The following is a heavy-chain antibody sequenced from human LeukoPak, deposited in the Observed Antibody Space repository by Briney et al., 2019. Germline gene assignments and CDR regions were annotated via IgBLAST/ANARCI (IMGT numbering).Heavy chain of an antibody. D-gene: IGHD6-19*01. V-gene: IGHV1-18*04. Sequence: VASVKVSCKASGYTFTSYGISWVRQAPGQGLEWMGWISAYNGNTNYAQKLQGRVTMTTDTSTSTAYMELRSLRSDGTAVYYCARDLVPKYSSGWLASGYWGQGTLVTVSS. CDR3: ARDLVPKYSSGWLASGY. CDR1: GYTFTSYG. J-gene: IGHJ4*02. CDR2: ISAYNGNT.